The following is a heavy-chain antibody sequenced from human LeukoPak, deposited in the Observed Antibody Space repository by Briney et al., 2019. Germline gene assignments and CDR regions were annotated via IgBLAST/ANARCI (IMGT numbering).Heavy chain of an antibody. CDR2: IYYSGST. V-gene: IGHV4-59*12. CDR1: GGSISSYY. CDR3: ARIPYYYYGMDV. Sequence: SETLSLTCTVSGGSISSYYWSWIRQPPGKGLEWIGYIYYSGSTNYNPSLKSRVTISVDTSKNQFSLKLSSVTAADTAVYYCARIPYYYYGMDVWGQGTTVTVSS. J-gene: IGHJ6*02.